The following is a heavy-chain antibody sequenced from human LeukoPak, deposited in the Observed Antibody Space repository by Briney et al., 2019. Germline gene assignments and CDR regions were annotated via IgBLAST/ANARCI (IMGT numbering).Heavy chain of an antibody. CDR3: TRENNWFDA. V-gene: IGHV1-2*02. J-gene: IGHJ5*02. CDR1: GYTFTGYY. CDR2: VYPNSGDT. Sequence: ASVRLSCKASGYTFTGYYLHWVRQAPGHGLEWMGWVYPNSGDTNYAQKFQGRVIMTGDTSISTAYMELSRLTSDDTAVYYCTRENNWFDAWGQGALVADSS.